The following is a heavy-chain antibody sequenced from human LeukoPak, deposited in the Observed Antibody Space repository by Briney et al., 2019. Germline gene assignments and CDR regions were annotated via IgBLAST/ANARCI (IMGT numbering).Heavy chain of an antibody. V-gene: IGHV1-18*01. CDR1: GYTFTSYG. D-gene: IGHD6-13*01. Sequence: ASVKVSCKASGYTFTSYGISWVRQAPGQGLEWMGWISAYNGNTNYAQKLQGRVTMTTDTSTSTAYMELRSLRSDDTAVYYCARDRKEYSSGWYLRSLLSGWFDPWGQGTLVTVSS. J-gene: IGHJ5*02. CDR3: ARDRKEYSSGWYLRSLLSGWFDP. CDR2: ISAYNGNT.